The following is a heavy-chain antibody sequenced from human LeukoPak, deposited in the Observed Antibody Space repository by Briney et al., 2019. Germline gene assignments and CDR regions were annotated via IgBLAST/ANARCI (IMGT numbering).Heavy chain of an antibody. V-gene: IGHV3-74*01. CDR3: ARPGEQINAFDI. J-gene: IGHJ3*02. D-gene: IGHD1/OR15-1a*01. CDR2: INSDGSST. Sequence: PGGSLRLSCAASGFTFSSYWMHWVRQAPGKGLVWVSRINSDGSSTSYADSVKGRFTISRDNAKNTLYLQMNSLRAEDTAVYYCARPGEQINAFDIWGQGTMVTVSS. CDR1: GFTFSSYW.